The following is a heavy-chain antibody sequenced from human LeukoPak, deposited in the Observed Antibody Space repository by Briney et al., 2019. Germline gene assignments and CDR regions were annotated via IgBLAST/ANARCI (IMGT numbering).Heavy chain of an antibody. CDR3: ATVLGSGWFDP. CDR2: FDPEDGET. CDR1: GYTFTKYS. D-gene: IGHD3-16*01. V-gene: IGHV1-24*01. J-gene: IGHJ5*02. Sequence: ASVTVSCKVSGYTFTKYSMHWVRQAPGKGLEGMGGFDPEDGETIYAQKFQGRVTMTEDTSTDTAYMELSSLRSEDTAVYYCATVLGSGWFDPWGQGTLVTVSS.